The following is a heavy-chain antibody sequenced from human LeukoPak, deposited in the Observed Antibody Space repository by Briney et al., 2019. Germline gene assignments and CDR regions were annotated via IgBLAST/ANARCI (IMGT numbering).Heavy chain of an antibody. Sequence: GGSLRLSCAASGFTFSSYEMNWVRQAPGKGLEWVSYISSSGSTIYYADSVKGRFTISRDNAKNLLYLQMNSLRAEDTAVYYCARVGQLWAHDYWGQGTLVTVSS. CDR3: ARVGQLWAHDY. V-gene: IGHV3-48*03. J-gene: IGHJ4*02. CDR2: ISSSGSTI. CDR1: GFTFSSYE. D-gene: IGHD5-18*01.